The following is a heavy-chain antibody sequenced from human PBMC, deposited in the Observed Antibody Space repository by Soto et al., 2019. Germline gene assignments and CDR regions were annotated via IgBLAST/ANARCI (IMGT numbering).Heavy chain of an antibody. J-gene: IGHJ2*01. CDR3: ARDYGDSSGYSLQVWYFDL. CDR1: GFTFSSYA. V-gene: IGHV3-30-3*01. CDR2: ISYDGSNK. D-gene: IGHD3-22*01. Sequence: QVQLVESGGGVVQPGRSLRLSCAASGFTFSSYAMHWVRQAPGKGLVWVAVISYDGSNKYYADSVKGRFTISRDNSKNTMYLQMNSLRAEDTAVYYCARDYGDSSGYSLQVWYFDLRGRGTLITVSS.